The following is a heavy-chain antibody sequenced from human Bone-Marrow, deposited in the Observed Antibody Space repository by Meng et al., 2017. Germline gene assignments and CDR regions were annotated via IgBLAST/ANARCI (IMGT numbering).Heavy chain of an antibody. J-gene: IGHJ6*02. V-gene: IGHV1-8*01. CDR2: MNPNSGNT. CDR3: ARALRPVVVVAATPDYYYYGMDV. CDR1: GYTFTSYD. Sequence: ASVKVSCKASGYTFTSYDINWVRQATGQGLEWMGWMNPNSGNTGYAQKFQGRVTMTRNTSISTAYMELSSLRSEDTAVYYCARALRPVVVVAATPDYYYYGMDVWGQGTTVTVSS. D-gene: IGHD2-15*01.